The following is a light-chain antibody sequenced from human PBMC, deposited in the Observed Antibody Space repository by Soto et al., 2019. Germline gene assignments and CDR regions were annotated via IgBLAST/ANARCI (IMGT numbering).Light chain of an antibody. CDR3: SSYTVTSVTLYV. CDR2: GVS. Sequence: QSVLTQPASVSGSPGQSITISCTGTSSDIGSNNYVSWYQQHPGKAPKVMIYGVSNRPSGVSNRFSGSKSGNTASLTISGLQAEDEADYYCSSYTVTSVTLYVFGTGTKVTVL. J-gene: IGLJ1*01. V-gene: IGLV2-14*01. CDR1: SSDIGSNNY.